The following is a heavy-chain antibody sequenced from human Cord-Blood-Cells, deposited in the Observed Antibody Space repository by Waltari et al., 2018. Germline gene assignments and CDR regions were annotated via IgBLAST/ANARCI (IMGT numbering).Heavy chain of an antibody. J-gene: IGHJ4*02. V-gene: IGHV1-2*04. Sequence: QVQLVQSGAEVKKPGASVKVSCKASGYTFTGYYMHWVRQAPGQGLEWMGWINPNSGGTNYAQKFQGWVTMTRDTSISTAYMELSRLRSDDTAVYYCARGRYDFWSGYYFDYWGQGTLVTVSS. CDR3: ARGRYDFWSGYYFDY. CDR1: GYTFTGYY. D-gene: IGHD3-3*01. CDR2: INPNSGGT.